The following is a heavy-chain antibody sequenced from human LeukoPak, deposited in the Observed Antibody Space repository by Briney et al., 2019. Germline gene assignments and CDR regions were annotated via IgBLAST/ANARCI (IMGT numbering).Heavy chain of an antibody. CDR3: ASAKRKGYCSSTSCYHLHYYYMDV. Sequence: SVKVSCKASGGTFSSYAISWVRQAPGQGLEWMGGIIPIFGTANYAQKFQGRVTITADESTSTAYMELSSLRSEDTAVYYCASAKRKGYCSSTSCYHLHYYYMDVWGKGTTVTVSS. CDR2: IIPIFGTA. V-gene: IGHV1-69*01. D-gene: IGHD2-2*01. CDR1: GGTFSSYA. J-gene: IGHJ6*03.